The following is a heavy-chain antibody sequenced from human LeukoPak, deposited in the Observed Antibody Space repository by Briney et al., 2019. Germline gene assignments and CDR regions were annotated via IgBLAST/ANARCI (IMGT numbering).Heavy chain of an antibody. CDR2: ISSSSSYI. Sequence: PGGSLRLSCAASGFTFSSYSMNWVRQAPGKGLEWVSSISSSSSYIYYADSVKGRFTISRHNAKNSLYLQMNSLRAEDTAVYYCARDRHQGAFDMWGQGTMVIVSS. D-gene: IGHD2-2*01. CDR1: GFTFSSYS. CDR3: ARDRHQGAFDM. J-gene: IGHJ3*02. V-gene: IGHV3-21*01.